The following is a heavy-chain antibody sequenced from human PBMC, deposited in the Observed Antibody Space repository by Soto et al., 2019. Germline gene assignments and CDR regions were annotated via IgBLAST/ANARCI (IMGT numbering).Heavy chain of an antibody. CDR1: GFTFSSYS. V-gene: IGHV3-21*01. CDR3: ASRIAAAGTYWFDP. CDR2: ISSSSSYI. Sequence: EVQLVESGGGLVKPGGSLRLSCAASGFTFSSYSMNWVRQAPGKGLEWVSSISSSSSYIYYADSVKGRFTISRDNAKNSLYLQMNSLRAEDTAVYYCASRIAAAGTYWFDPWGQGTLVTVSS. J-gene: IGHJ5*02. D-gene: IGHD6-13*01.